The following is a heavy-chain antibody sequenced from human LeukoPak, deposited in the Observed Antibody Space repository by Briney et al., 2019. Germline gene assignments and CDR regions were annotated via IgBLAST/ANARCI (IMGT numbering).Heavy chain of an antibody. CDR1: GYTFTSYG. Sequence: ASVKVSCMASGYTFTSYGISWVRQAPGQGLEWMGWIIAYNGHTNYAQKLQGRVTMTTDTSTTTADMELRSLRSDDTAVYYCERTIAVAGNALRYYYDSSATPAFDYWGQGTLVTVSS. CDR3: ERTIAVAGNALRYYYDSSATPAFDY. V-gene: IGHV1-18*01. CDR2: IIAYNGHT. J-gene: IGHJ4*02. D-gene: IGHD3-22*01.